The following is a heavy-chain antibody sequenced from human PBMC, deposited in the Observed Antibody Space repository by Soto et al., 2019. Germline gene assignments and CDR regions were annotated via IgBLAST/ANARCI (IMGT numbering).Heavy chain of an antibody. Sequence: QVQLVQSGAEVKKPGASVKVSCKASGYTFTSYAMHWVRQAPGQRLEWMGWINAGNVNTKYSQKFQGRVTITRDTSASTAYMELSSLRSEETAVYYCARLRGLYRSSSAGFDTWGQGPLVTVSS. CDR2: INAGNVNT. CDR3: ARLRGLYRSSSAGFDT. D-gene: IGHD6-6*01. CDR1: GYTFTSYA. J-gene: IGHJ5*02. V-gene: IGHV1-3*01.